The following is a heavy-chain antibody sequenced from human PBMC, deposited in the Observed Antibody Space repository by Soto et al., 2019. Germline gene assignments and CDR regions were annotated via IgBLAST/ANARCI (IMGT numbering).Heavy chain of an antibody. V-gene: IGHV3-30-3*01. CDR2: ISYDGSNK. CDR1: GFTFSSYA. Sequence: QVQLVESGGGVVQPGRSLRLSCAASGFTFSSYAMHWVRQAPGKGLEWVAVISYDGSNKYYADSVKGRFTISRDNSKKTLYLQMNSLRAEYTAVYYCARGVDGWYLLCPLDYWGQGTLFTVSS. J-gene: IGHJ4*02. CDR3: ARGVDGWYLLCPLDY. D-gene: IGHD2-15*01.